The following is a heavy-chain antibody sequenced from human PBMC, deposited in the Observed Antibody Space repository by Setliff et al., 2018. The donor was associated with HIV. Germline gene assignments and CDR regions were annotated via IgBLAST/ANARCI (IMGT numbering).Heavy chain of an antibody. D-gene: IGHD3-10*01. CDR2: SNHRGST. V-gene: IGHV4-34*01. J-gene: IGHJ6*03. CDR1: GGSFSAYY. Sequence: KPSETLSLTCAVYGGSFSAYYWSWIRQPPGKGLEWIGESNHRGSTTYNPSLKSRVIISVDTSQNQFSLKLSSVTAADTAVYYCARPRGGFGTYSYSYYMDVWGKGTTVTVSS. CDR3: ARPRGGFGTYSYSYYMDV.